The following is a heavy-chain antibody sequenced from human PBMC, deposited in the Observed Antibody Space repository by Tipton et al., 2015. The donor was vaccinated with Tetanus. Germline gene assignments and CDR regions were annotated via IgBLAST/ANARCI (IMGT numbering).Heavy chain of an antibody. CDR3: ARGGNAAAGGGLDY. CDR2: IYYSGST. J-gene: IGHJ4*02. CDR1: GGSISSYY. D-gene: IGHD6-13*01. V-gene: IGHV4-59*01. Sequence: LRLSCTVSGGSISSYYWSWIRQPPGKGLEWIGYIYYSGSTNYNPSLKSRVTISVDTSKNQFSLKLSSVTAADTAVYYCARGGNAAAGGGLDYWGQGTLVTVSS.